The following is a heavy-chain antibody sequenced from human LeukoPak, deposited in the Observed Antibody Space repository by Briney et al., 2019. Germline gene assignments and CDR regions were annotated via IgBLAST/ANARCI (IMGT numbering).Heavy chain of an antibody. CDR1: GFTFSSYA. CDR3: AKDPKSGSYFHQAFDI. CDR2: ISGSGGST. V-gene: IGHV3-23*01. D-gene: IGHD1-26*01. Sequence: GGSLRLSCAASGFTFSSYAMSWVRKAPGKGMEWVSAISGSGGSTYYADSVKGRFTISRDNSKNTLYLQMNSLRAEDTAVYYCAKDPKSGSYFHQAFDIWGQGTMVTVSS. J-gene: IGHJ3*02.